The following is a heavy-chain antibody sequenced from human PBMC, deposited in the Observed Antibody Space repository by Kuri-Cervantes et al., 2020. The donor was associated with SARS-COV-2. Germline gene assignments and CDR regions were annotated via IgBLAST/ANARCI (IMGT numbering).Heavy chain of an antibody. J-gene: IGHJ3*02. D-gene: IGHD3-16*01. CDR1: GFSFRSYG. V-gene: IGHV3-30*19. CDR2: ISYDGSNK. Sequence: GESLKISCEASGFSFRSYGMHWVRQAPGKGLEWVAVISYDGSNKYYADSVKGRFTISRDNSKNTLYLQMNSLRAEDTAVYYCASGFPWGDDAFDIWGQGTMVTVSS. CDR3: ASGFPWGDDAFDI.